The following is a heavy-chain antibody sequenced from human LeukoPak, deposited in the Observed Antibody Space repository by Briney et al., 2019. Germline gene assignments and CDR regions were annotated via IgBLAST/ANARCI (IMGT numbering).Heavy chain of an antibody. D-gene: IGHD1-1*01. Sequence: SETLSLTCAVYGGSFSSYYWTWIRQTPGRGYEWIGESSHTGDITGYNPSLKGRATISVDSSKKQFTLKVTSVTAADTGIYYCVRVPDVTARPCDTWGPGTVVTVSS. V-gene: IGHV4-34*01. CDR2: SSHTGDIT. CDR3: VRVPDVTARPCDT. CDR1: GGSFSSYY. J-gene: IGHJ5*02.